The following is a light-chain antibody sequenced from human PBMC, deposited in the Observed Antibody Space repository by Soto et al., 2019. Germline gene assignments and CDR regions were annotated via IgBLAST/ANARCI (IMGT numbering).Light chain of an antibody. V-gene: IGKV3-20*01. CDR3: QQYGTSPGT. J-gene: IGKJ1*01. Sequence: EIVLTQSPGTLSLSPGERATLSCRASQNISNNYLDWYQQKPGQAPRLLIYGASTRATGIPDRFSGSGSGTDFTLTISRLEPADFAVYYCQQYGTSPGTFGQGTKVDIK. CDR2: GAS. CDR1: QNISNNY.